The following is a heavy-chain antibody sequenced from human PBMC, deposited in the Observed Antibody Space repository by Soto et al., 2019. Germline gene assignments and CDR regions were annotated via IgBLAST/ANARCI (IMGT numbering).Heavy chain of an antibody. D-gene: IGHD2-21*02. J-gene: IGHJ2*01. CDR2: ISGDSGRT. Sequence: EVQLVESGGGLVQPGGSGRLSCAASGLTFGNYAMSWVRQAPGKGLEWVSAISGDSGRTYYADTMKGRFNISKDNSKNTRYLQMNTLRAEDTAVYYCAITPNCGRDCSADSYWDCDIWGRGTLVTVSS. CDR3: AITPNCGRDCSADSYWDCDI. V-gene: IGHV3-23*04. CDR1: GLTFGNYA.